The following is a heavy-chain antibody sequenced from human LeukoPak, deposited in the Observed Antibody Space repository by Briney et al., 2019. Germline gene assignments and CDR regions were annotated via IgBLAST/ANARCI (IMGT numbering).Heavy chain of an antibody. J-gene: IGHJ3*02. Sequence: PGGSLRLSCAASGFTFSSYEMNWVRQAPGKGLEWVSSISSSSSYIYYADSVKGRFTISRDNAKNSLYLQMNSLRAEDTAVYYCARDRDFDWLSNLDAFDIWGQGTMVTVSS. D-gene: IGHD3-9*01. CDR3: ARDRDFDWLSNLDAFDI. CDR1: GFTFSSYE. CDR2: ISSSSSYI. V-gene: IGHV3-21*01.